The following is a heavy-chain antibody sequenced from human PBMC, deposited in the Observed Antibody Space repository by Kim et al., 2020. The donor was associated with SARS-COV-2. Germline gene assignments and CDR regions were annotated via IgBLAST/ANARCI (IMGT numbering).Heavy chain of an antibody. CDR3: XRQGXXSSXXX. J-gene: IGHJ5*01. Sequence: SETLSLTCTVSGGSISSSSYYWGWIRQPPGKGLEWIGSIYYSGSTYYNPSLKSRXTISXXXSKXXXSLXLSSVXXADXXXYYXXRQGXXSSXXXWG. D-gene: IGHD6-13*01. CDR1: GGSISSSSYY. V-gene: IGHV4-39*01. CDR2: IYYSGST.